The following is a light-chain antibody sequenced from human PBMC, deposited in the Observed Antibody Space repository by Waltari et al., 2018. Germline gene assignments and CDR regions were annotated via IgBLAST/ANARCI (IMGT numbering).Light chain of an antibody. CDR1: QSVNSRY. J-gene: IGKJ2*01. CDR3: QQYDTSPPGYT. CDR2: GAS. Sequence: DIVLTQSPGTLSLSQGERATLSCRASQSVNSRYLAWYQQKPGQAPRLLISGASSRATGIPDRFSGSGSGTDFTLTISRLEPEDFAVYYCQQYDTSPPGYTFGQGTKLEIK. V-gene: IGKV3-20*01.